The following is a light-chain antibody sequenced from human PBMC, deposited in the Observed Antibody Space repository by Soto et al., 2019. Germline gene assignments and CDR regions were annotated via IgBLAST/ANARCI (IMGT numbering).Light chain of an antibody. V-gene: IGKV3-20*01. CDR2: CTS. J-gene: IGKJ3*01. CDR1: QNVYSNF. Sequence: ETVLTQSPGTLSLSPGDRATLSCRASQNVYSNFVDWYQQRPGQAPRLLIYCTSTRATDILARFSGSGSGTDFTLTISRREPDDFAVYFCHQYGNSPLTFGPGTKVDF. CDR3: HQYGNSPLT.